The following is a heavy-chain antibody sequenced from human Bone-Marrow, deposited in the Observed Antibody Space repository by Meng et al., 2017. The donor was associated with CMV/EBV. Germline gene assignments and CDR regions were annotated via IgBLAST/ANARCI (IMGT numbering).Heavy chain of an antibody. Sequence: GESLKISCAASGFTFSSYSMNWVRQAPGKGLEWVSSISSSGSTIYYADSVKGRFTISRDNAKNSLYLQMNSLRAEDTAVYYCARVQGSFDIWGPGTRVTVSS. CDR2: ISSSGSTI. J-gene: IGHJ3*02. CDR1: GFTFSSYS. CDR3: ARVQGSFDI. V-gene: IGHV3-21*04.